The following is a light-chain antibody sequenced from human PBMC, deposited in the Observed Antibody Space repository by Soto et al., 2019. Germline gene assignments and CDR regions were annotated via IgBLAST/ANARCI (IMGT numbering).Light chain of an antibody. CDR1: QSVSSY. CDR3: QQRSNWPPYT. V-gene: IGKV3-11*01. J-gene: IGKJ2*01. CDR2: DAS. Sequence: EIVLTQSPATLSLSPGERATLSCRASQSVSSYLAWYQQKPGQAPRLLIYDASNRATGIPARFSGSGSGTDVTLPISSLEPEDVAVYYCQQRSNWPPYTFGQGTKLEIK.